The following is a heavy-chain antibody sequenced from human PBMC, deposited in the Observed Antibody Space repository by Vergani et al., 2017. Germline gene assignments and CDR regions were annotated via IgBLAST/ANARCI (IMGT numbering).Heavy chain of an antibody. J-gene: IGHJ4*02. CDR2: ISGSGGFT. Sequence: EVQLLESGGNLVQPGGSLRLSCAASGFTFTNFAMTWVRQAPGEGLGWVSGISGSGGFTYYADSVKGRFTISRDNSKNTMFLQMNNLRAEDTAVYYCAKDNVPGYYDSSGYCGYWDQGTLVTVSS. D-gene: IGHD3-22*01. CDR1: GFTFTNFA. CDR3: AKDNVPGYYDSSGYCGY. V-gene: IGHV3-23*01.